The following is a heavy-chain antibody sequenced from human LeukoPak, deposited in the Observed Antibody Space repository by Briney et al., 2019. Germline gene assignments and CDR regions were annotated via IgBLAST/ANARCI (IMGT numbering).Heavy chain of an antibody. CDR3: ARTEQLTIFGVVIDYYYYGMDV. D-gene: IGHD3-3*01. V-gene: IGHV3-33*08. CDR2: IWYDGSNK. J-gene: IGHJ6*02. Sequence: QPGRSLRLSCAASGFTFSSYGMHWVRQAPGKGLEWVAVIWYDGSNKYYADSVKGRFTISRDNSKNTLYLQMNSLRAEDTAVYYCARTEQLTIFGVVIDYYYYGMDVWGQGTTVTVSS. CDR1: GFTFSSYG.